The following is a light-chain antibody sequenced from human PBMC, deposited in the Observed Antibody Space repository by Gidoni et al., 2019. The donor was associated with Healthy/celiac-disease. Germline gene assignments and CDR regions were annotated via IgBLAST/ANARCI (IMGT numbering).Light chain of an antibody. Sequence: SYELTQPPSVSVSPGQTARITCSGDKLGDKYACWYQQKPGQSPVLVIYQDSKRPSGIPERFSGSNSGNTPTLTISGTQAMDEADYYCQAWDSSTDVVFGGGTKLTVL. V-gene: IGLV3-1*01. J-gene: IGLJ2*01. CDR1: KLGDKY. CDR2: QDS. CDR3: QAWDSSTDVV.